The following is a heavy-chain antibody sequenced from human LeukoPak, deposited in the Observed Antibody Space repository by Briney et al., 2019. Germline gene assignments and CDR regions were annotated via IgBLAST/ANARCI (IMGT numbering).Heavy chain of an antibody. V-gene: IGHV3-30-3*01. CDR1: GFTFSSYA. J-gene: IGHJ4*02. CDR3: ARQSAACFDY. CDR2: ISYDGTNY. D-gene: IGHD2-15*01. Sequence: PGGSLRLSCAASGFTFSSYAMHWVRQAPGKGLEWVAVISYDGTNYYYADSVKGRFTISRDNFKDTLYLQLNSLRAEDTAVYYCARQSAACFDYWGQGTLVTVSS.